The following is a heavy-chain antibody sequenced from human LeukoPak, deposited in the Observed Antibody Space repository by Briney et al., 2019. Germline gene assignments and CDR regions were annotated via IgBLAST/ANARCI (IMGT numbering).Heavy chain of an antibody. D-gene: IGHD1-26*01. Sequence: GGSLRLPCAATGFTFSDFAMSWVRRAPGKGLEWVSGISGSGDNTLYADSVKGRFTISRDNSKNTLYLEMNSLRAEDTAIYYCAKMKGHPLPKYYMDVWGQGATVTVSS. V-gene: IGHV3-23*01. CDR1: GFTFSDFA. CDR3: AKMKGHPLPKYYMDV. J-gene: IGHJ6*01. CDR2: ISGSGDNT.